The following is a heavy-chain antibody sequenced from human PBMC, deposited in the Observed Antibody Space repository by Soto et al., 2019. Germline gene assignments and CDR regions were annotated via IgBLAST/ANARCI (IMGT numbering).Heavy chain of an antibody. V-gene: IGHV3-33*01. J-gene: IGHJ6*02. CDR3: ARPVDPPRITMVRGVIPTRYYYYGMDV. Sequence: GGSLRLSCAASGFTFSSYGMHWVRQAPGKGLEWVAVIWYDGSNKYYADSVKGRFTISRDNSKNTLYLQMNSLRAEDTAVYYCARPVDPPRITMVRGVIPTRYYYYGMDVWGQGTTVTVSS. CDR2: IWYDGSNK. CDR1: GFTFSSYG. D-gene: IGHD3-10*01.